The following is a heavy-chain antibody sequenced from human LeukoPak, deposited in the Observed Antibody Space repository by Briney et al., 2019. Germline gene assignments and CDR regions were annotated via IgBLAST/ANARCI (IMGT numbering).Heavy chain of an antibody. CDR2: IIPIFGTA. CDR1: GGTFSSYA. CDR3: ARTAGCSSTSCYAWYYFDY. J-gene: IGHJ4*02. V-gene: IGHV1-69*05. Sequence: SVKVSCKASGGTFSSYAISCVRQAPGQGLEWMGGIIPIFGTANYAQKFQGRVTITTDESTSTAYMELSSLRSEDTAVYYCARTAGCSSTSCYAWYYFDYWGQGTLVTVSS. D-gene: IGHD2-2*01.